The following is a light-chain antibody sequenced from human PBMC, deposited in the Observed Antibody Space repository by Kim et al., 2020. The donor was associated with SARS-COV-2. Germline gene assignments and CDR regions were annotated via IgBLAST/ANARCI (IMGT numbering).Light chain of an antibody. V-gene: IGKV3-20*01. J-gene: IGKJ1*01. CDR2: GAS. CDR1: EIISSY. CDR3: QQYGGSPQT. Sequence: LSPGERVTLSCRASEIISSYLAWYQQKPGQSPRLLIYGASSRATGIPDRFSGSGSGTDFTLTISGLEPEDSAVYFCQQYGGSPQTFGQGTKVDIK.